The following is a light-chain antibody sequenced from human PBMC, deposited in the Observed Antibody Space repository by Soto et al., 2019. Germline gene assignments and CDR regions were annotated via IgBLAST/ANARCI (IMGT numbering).Light chain of an antibody. J-gene: IGKJ1*01. CDR1: QSVSSSY. CDR3: QQRTGWT. Sequence: EIVLTQSPGTLSLSPGERATLSCRASQSVSSSYLAWYQQKPGQAPRLLIYGASSRATGIPDRFSGSGSGTDFTLTISRLEPEDFAVYYCQQRTGWTFGQGTKVEIK. V-gene: IGKV3-20*01. CDR2: GAS.